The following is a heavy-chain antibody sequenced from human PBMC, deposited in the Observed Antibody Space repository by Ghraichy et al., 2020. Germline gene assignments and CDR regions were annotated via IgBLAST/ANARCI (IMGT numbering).Heavy chain of an antibody. CDR1: GFTFSGYA. D-gene: IGHD2-21*01. J-gene: IGHJ6*02. CDR2: ISDAGRNE. CDR3: ARATREWLWRIYCVNV. Sequence: GGSLRLSCAASGFTFSGYAMYWVRQAPGKGLEWVADISDAGRNEYYVDYVKGRFTISRDNSKNTLYLQMNSLRPEDTAVYYCARATREWLWRIYCVNVWGQGTTVIVS. V-gene: IGHV3-30*04.